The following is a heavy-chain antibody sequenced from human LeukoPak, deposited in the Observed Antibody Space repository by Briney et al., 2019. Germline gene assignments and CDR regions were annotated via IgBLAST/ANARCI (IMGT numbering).Heavy chain of an antibody. CDR1: GYSFTSYW. CDR2: IYPGDSDT. Sequence: GESLKISCKGSGYSFTSYWIGWVRQMPGKGLEWMGIIYPGDSDTRYSPSFQGQVTISADKSISTAYLQWSSLKASDTAMYYCARHSGSSSWYARFSQPFDYWGQGTLVTVSS. V-gene: IGHV5-51*01. D-gene: IGHD6-13*01. J-gene: IGHJ4*02. CDR3: ARHSGSSSWYARFSQPFDY.